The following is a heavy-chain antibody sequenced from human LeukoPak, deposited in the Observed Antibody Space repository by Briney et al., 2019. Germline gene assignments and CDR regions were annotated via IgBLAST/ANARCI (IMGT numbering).Heavy chain of an antibody. CDR2: IYPGDSDT. D-gene: IGHD4-17*01. J-gene: IGHJ5*02. V-gene: IGHV5-51*01. CDR3: ARSLDGDYEALAYNWFDP. CDR1: GYSFTSYW. Sequence: GESLKISCKGSGYSFTSYWIGWVRQMPGKGLEWMGIIYPGDSDTRYSPSFQGQVTISADKSISTAYLQWSSLKASDTAMYYCARSLDGDYEALAYNWFDPWGQGTLVTVSS.